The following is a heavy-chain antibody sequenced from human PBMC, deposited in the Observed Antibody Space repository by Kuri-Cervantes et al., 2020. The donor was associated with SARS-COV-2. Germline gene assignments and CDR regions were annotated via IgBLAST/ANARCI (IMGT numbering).Heavy chain of an antibody. J-gene: IGHJ5*02. D-gene: IGHD6-13*01. CDR1: GFTFNSYS. V-gene: IGHV3-21*01. Sequence: GESLKISCAASGFTFNSYSMNWVRQAPGKGLEWVSSISSSSSYIYYADSVKGRFTISRDNAKTSLYLQMNSLRAEDTAVYYCASGGIAAAGTGWYDPWGQGTLVTVSS. CDR3: ASGGIAAAGTGWYDP. CDR2: ISSSSSYI.